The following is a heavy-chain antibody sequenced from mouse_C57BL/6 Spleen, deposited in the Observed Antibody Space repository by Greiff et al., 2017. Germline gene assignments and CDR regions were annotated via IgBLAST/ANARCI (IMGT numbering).Heavy chain of an antibody. D-gene: IGHD2-1*01. Sequence: VQLQQPGAELVMPGASVKLSCKASGYTFTSYWMHWVKQRPGQGLEWIGEIDPSDSYTNYTQKFKGQSTLTVDKSSSTAYMQLSSLTSEDSAVYYCARRGYGNYVYYYAMDYWGQGTSVTVSS. CDR3: ARRGYGNYVYYYAMDY. CDR1: GYTFTSYW. J-gene: IGHJ4*01. CDR2: IDPSDSYT. V-gene: IGHV1-69*01.